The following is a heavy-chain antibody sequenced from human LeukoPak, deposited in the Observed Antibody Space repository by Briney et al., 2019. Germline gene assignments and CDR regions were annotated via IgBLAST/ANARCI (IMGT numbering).Heavy chain of an antibody. D-gene: IGHD2-8*02. CDR3: VRDLVGTGSTVPDY. J-gene: IGHJ4*02. Sequence: GGSLRLSCTASGFTFRTYEMNWVRLAPGKGLEWVSFISADGSFINYADSVKDRFAISRDNAKNSLYLQMNSLRAEDTAVYYCVRDLVGTGSTVPDYWAQGTLVTVSS. CDR2: ISADGSFI. V-gene: IGHV3-48*03. CDR1: GFTFRTYE.